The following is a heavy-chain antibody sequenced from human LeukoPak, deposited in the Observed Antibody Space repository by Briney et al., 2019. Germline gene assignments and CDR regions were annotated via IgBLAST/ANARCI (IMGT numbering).Heavy chain of an antibody. CDR1: GGSISSSSYY. V-gene: IGHV4-39*07. CDR3: ARGPFTYYYYYYMDV. CDR2: IYYSGST. Sequence: SETLSLTCTVSGGSISSSSYYWGWIRQPPGKGLEWIGSIYYSGSTYYNPSLKSRVTISVDTSKNQFSLKLSSVTAADTAVYYCARGPFTYYYYYYMDVWGKGTTVTVSS. J-gene: IGHJ6*03.